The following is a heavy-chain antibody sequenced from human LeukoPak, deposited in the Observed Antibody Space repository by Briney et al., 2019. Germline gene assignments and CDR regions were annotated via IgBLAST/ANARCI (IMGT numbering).Heavy chain of an antibody. CDR1: GFTFSGSA. CDR3: ASALSSRNYEY. Sequence: GGSLRLSCAASGFTFSGSAMHWVRQASGKGLEWVGRIRSKANTYATAYAASVNGRFTIPRDDSKNTAYLQMNSLKTEDTAVYYCASALSSRNYEYWGQGTLVTVSS. V-gene: IGHV3-73*01. CDR2: IRSKANTYAT. J-gene: IGHJ4*02. D-gene: IGHD1-7*01.